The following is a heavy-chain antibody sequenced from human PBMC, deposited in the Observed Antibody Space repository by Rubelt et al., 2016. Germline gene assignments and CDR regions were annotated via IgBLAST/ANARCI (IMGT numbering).Heavy chain of an antibody. V-gene: IGHV3-66*01. CDR1: GFTFGASA. Sequence: EVQVVESGGGLVQPGGSLKLSCAASGFTFGASAMHWVRQPSGKGLEWVSVIYSGGTTYYADSVKGRFTISRDNSKNTLYLQMNSLRVEDTAVYYCAREETFDIWGQGTKVAVSS. J-gene: IGHJ3*02. CDR3: AREETFDI. CDR2: IYSGGTT.